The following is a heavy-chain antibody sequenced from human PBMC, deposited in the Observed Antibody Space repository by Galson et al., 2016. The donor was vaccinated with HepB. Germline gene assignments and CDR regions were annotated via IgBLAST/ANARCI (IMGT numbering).Heavy chain of an antibody. CDR1: GFTFSSYA. D-gene: IGHD6-13*01. Sequence: SLRLSCAASGFTFSSYAMTWVRQAPGKGLEWVSAGYGGGGGPHYADSDKGRFTMSRDISRNTLYLQMNSLRAEDTAVYYCARCERCGSGWYGKNDYWGQGTLVTVSS. J-gene: IGHJ4*02. V-gene: IGHV3-23*01. CDR3: ARCERCGSGWYGKNDY. CDR2: GYGGGGGP.